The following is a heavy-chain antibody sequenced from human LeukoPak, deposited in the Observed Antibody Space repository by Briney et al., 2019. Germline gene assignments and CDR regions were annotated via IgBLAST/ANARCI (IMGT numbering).Heavy chain of an antibody. Sequence: SVKVSCKASGYSFIGYAMHWVRQATGQRLEWMGWIDAGNDNTKYSQKFQGRVTITTDTSASTAYMELSSLRSEDTAVYYCARGGVYSYAYYDYWGQGTLVTVSS. J-gene: IGHJ4*02. V-gene: IGHV1-3*01. CDR1: GYSFIGYA. D-gene: IGHD5-18*01. CDR3: ARGGVYSYAYYDY. CDR2: IDAGNDNT.